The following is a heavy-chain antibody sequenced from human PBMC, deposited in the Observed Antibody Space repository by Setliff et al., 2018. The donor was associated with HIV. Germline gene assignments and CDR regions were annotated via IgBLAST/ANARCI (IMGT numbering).Heavy chain of an antibody. CDR2: ISGYGNR. J-gene: IGHJ3*02. D-gene: IGHD3-10*01. V-gene: IGHV1-18*01. CDR1: GYTFNNYG. Sequence: GASVKVSCKASGYTFNNYGVMWVRQAPGQGLEWMGWISGYGNRKNAQKFEGRLTVTTDTSTSTAYMELRTLRSDDTAVYFCASGRGIYGSGALETYDIWGQGTMVTVSS. CDR3: ASGRGIYGSGALETYDI.